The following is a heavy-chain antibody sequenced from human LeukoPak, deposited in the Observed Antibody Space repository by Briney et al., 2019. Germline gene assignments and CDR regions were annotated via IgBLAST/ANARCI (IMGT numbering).Heavy chain of an antibody. J-gene: IGHJ4*02. Sequence: GGSLRLSCAASGFTFSNAWMSWVRQAPGKGLEWVGRIKSKTDGGTTDYAAPVKGRFTISRDDSKNTLYLQMNSLKTEDTAVYYCASGYYTGWLDYWGQGTLVTVSS. CDR3: ASGYYTGWLDY. CDR2: IKSKTDGGTT. V-gene: IGHV3-15*01. D-gene: IGHD3-3*01. CDR1: GFTFSNAW.